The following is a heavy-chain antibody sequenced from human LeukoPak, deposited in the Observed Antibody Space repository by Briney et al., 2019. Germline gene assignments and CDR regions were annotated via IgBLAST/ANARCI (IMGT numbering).Heavy chain of an antibody. CDR1: GFTFSSHA. V-gene: IGHV3-23*01. J-gene: IGHJ4*02. Sequence: AGGSLRLSCAASGFTFSSHAMSWVRQAPGKGLEWVSGISGSGGSTHYADSVKGRFTISRDNSKNTLYLQMNSLRAEDTAVYYCARAFGYCSGGSCYSDYWGQGTLVTVSS. D-gene: IGHD2-15*01. CDR3: ARAFGYCSGGSCYSDY. CDR2: ISGSGGST.